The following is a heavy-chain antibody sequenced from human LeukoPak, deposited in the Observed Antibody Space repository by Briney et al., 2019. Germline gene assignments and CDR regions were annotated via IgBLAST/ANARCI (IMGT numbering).Heavy chain of an antibody. CDR2: INHSGST. CDR3: ARARRIAAAVPRPNWFDP. V-gene: IGHV4-34*01. Sequence: SETLSLTCAVYGGSFSGHYWIWIRQPPGKGLEWIGEINHSGSTNYNPSLKSRVTISVDTSKNQFSLKLSSVTAADTAVYYCARARRIAAAVPRPNWFDPWGQGTLVTVSS. J-gene: IGHJ5*02. D-gene: IGHD6-13*01. CDR1: GGSFSGHY.